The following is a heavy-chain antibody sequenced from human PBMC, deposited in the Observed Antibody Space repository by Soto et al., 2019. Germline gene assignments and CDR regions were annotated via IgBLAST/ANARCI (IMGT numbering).Heavy chain of an antibody. D-gene: IGHD7-27*01. Sequence: SETLSLTCTVSVGSITVYYWSWIRQSPGKGLEWIGCSYFTGATNYNPSLKSRVTISVDSSKNQFSLTLTSATAADTAIYFCARERTPRTGFDYWGQGTLVTVSS. CDR1: VGSITVYY. CDR3: ARERTPRTGFDY. CDR2: SYFTGAT. V-gene: IGHV4-59*01. J-gene: IGHJ4*02.